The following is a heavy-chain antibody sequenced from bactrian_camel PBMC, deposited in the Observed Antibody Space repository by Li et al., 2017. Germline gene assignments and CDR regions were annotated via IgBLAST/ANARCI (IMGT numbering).Heavy chain of an antibody. CDR3: AADYRYGGSWYDY. D-gene: IGHD6*01. V-gene: IGHV3S40*01. Sequence: QLVESGGGLVQPGGSPRLSCAASGFTFSSSAYGMSWVRQAPGKGLEWVSSIYTGGGSTYYADSVKGRFTISRDNAKNTVYLQMNSLKSEDTALYYCAADYRYGGSWYDYWGQGTQVTVS. J-gene: IGHJ4*01. CDR2: IYTGGGST. CDR1: GFTFSSSAYG.